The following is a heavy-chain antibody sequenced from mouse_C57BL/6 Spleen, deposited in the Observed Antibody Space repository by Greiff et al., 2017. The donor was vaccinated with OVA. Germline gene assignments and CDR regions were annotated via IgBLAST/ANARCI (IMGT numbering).Heavy chain of an antibody. Sequence: VQLQQSDAELVKPGASVKISCKVSGYTFTDHTIHWMKQRPEQGLEWIGYIYPRDGSTKYNEKFKGKATLTADKSSSTAYMQLNSLTSEDSAVYFCARLPYYYGSSYAWFAYWGQGTLVTVSA. J-gene: IGHJ3*01. D-gene: IGHD1-1*01. CDR3: ARLPYYYGSSYAWFAY. V-gene: IGHV1-78*01. CDR1: GYTFTDHT. CDR2: IYPRDGST.